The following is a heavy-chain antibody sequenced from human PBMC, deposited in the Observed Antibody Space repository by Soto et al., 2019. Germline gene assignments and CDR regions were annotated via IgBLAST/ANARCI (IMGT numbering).Heavy chain of an antibody. V-gene: IGHV4-30-2*01. Sequence: QLQLQESGSGLVKPSQTLSLTCAVSGGSISSGGYSWSWIRQPPGKGLEWIGYIYHSGSTYYNPPLKSRXXTXVXXSKNQFSLKLSSVTAADTAVYYCARSGYSHWYFDLWGRGTLVTVSS. CDR1: GGSISSGGYS. J-gene: IGHJ2*01. CDR2: IYHSGST. D-gene: IGHD3-22*01. CDR3: ARSGYSHWYFDL.